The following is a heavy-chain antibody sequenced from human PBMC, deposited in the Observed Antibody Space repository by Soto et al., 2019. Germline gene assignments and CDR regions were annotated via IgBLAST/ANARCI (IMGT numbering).Heavy chain of an antibody. V-gene: IGHV1-3*01. CDR1: GYTFTSYG. CDR2: INAANGDT. CDR3: VRRHVSATGIDWFDP. Sequence: QVQLVQSRTEVKKPGASVKVSCKASGYTFTSYGIHWVRQAPGQRLEWMGWINAANGDTKYSPKFQGRVTITRDTSASTAYMELSSLRSEDTAVYYCVRRHVSATGIDWFDPWGQGTLVTVSS. J-gene: IGHJ5*02. D-gene: IGHD6-13*01.